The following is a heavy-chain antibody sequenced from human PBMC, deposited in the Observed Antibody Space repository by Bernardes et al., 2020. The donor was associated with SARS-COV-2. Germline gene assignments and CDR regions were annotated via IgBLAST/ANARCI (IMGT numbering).Heavy chain of an antibody. CDR2: IRASGDTT. CDR3: AKGKWGLSIVGTLAV. J-gene: IGHJ6*02. V-gene: IGHV3-23*01. D-gene: IGHD2-15*01. CDR1: GFTFNKYG. Sequence: GGSRSLAWAASGFTFNKYGMTWVRQSPGRGLEWISSIRASGDTTDYADSVKGRFTISRDNRNDILFLQMNSLQVDDSATYYRAKGKWGLSIVGTLAVWGQGTTVTVSS.